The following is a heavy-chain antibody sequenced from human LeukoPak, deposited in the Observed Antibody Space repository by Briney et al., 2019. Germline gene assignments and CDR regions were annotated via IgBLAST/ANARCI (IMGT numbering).Heavy chain of an antibody. Sequence: ECLQISCKGSGYSFTNYWIAWVRQMPGKGLEWMGIIYPDDSDTRYTPSFQGQVTISADKSTSTAYLQWSSLKASDTAMYYCARIWLRAFDIWGQGTMATVPS. D-gene: IGHD3-16*01. CDR2: IYPDDSDT. CDR1: GYSFTNYW. V-gene: IGHV5-51*01. CDR3: ARIWLRAFDI. J-gene: IGHJ3*02.